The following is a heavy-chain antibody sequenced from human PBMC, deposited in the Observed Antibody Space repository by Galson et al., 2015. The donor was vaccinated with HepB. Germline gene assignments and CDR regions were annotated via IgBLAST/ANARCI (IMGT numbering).Heavy chain of an antibody. CDR2: IRYKANNYAT. Sequence: SLRLSCAASGFTFSGSAIHWVRQASGKGPEWVGRIRYKANNYATSYVTSLKGRFTISRDDSKNMAFLHMKSLKTEDTAVYYCTRLGDSSGYSSRWGQGTLVTVSS. J-gene: IGHJ4*02. CDR3: TRLGDSSGYSSR. D-gene: IGHD2-2*03. CDR1: GFTFSGSA. V-gene: IGHV3-73*01.